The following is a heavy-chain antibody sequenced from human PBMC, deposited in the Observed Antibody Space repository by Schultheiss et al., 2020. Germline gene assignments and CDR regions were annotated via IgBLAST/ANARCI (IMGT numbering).Heavy chain of an antibody. D-gene: IGHD2-8*02. V-gene: IGHV3-23*01. CDR2: ISGIGDTT. Sequence: GESLKISCAASGFTFSSYAMAWVRQPPGKGLEWVSIISGIGDTTDHADSVKGRLTISRDNSKDTLYLQMNILRAEDTAVYFCARVHGYCTGGVCYGYFDSWGQGARVNVSS. CDR1: GFTFSSYA. CDR3: ARVHGYCTGGVCYGYFDS. J-gene: IGHJ4*02.